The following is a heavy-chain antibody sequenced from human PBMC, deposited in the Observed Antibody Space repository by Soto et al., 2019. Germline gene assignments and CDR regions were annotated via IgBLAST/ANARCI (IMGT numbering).Heavy chain of an antibody. D-gene: IGHD3-9*01. V-gene: IGHV3-53*01. CDR1: GFTVSSNY. CDR3: AKDWRYFYY. Sequence: GGSLRLSCAASGFTVSSNYMSWVRQAPGKGLEWVSVIYSGGSTYYADSVKGRFTISRDNGKRTLYLQMNSLRDGDTAIYYCAKDWRYFYYWGQGTLVTVSS. CDR2: IYSGGST. J-gene: IGHJ4*02.